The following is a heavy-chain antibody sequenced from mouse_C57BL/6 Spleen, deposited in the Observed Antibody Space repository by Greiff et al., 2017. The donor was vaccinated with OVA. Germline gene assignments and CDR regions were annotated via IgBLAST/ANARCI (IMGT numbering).Heavy chain of an antibody. D-gene: IGHD2-5*01. J-gene: IGHJ3*01. CDR2: IYPGAGDT. CDR3: ARDRGYSKWGWCAY. V-gene: IGHV1-82*01. CDR1: GYAFSSFW. Sequence: VQLQQSGAELVKPGASVKISCKASGYAFSSFWMNWVKQRPGKGLEWIGRIYPGAGDTNYNGKFKGKATLTADKSSSTAYMQLSSLTSEDSAVYFCARDRGYSKWGWCAYWGQGTLVTVSA.